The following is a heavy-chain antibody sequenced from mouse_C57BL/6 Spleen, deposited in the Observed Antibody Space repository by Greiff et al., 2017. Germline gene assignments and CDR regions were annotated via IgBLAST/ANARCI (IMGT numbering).Heavy chain of an antibody. Sequence: QVQLQQSGAELVRPGTSVKVSCKASGYAFTNYLIEWVKQRPGQGLEWIGVINPGSGGTNYNEKFKGKATLTADKSSSTAYMQLSSLTSEDSAVYFRARNAPYDYEGGYYAMDYWGQGTSVTVSS. CDR1: GYAFTNYL. D-gene: IGHD2-4*01. J-gene: IGHJ4*01. CDR2: INPGSGGT. CDR3: ARNAPYDYEGGYYAMDY. V-gene: IGHV1-54*01.